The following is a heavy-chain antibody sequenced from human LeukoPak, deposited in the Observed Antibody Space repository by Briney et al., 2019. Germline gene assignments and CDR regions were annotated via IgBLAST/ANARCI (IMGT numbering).Heavy chain of an antibody. J-gene: IGHJ4*02. CDR3: AKEKPFYSSSYFDY. CDR2: LSDSGVYT. V-gene: IGHV3-23*01. D-gene: IGHD6-13*01. CDR1: GFTFSNYA. Sequence: GGSLRLSCAASGFTFSNYAMTWVRQAPGKGLEWVSILSDSGVYTYYADSVKGRFTISRDNSKNTLYLQMNSLRAEDTAVYYCAKEKPFYSSSYFDYWGQGTLVTVSS.